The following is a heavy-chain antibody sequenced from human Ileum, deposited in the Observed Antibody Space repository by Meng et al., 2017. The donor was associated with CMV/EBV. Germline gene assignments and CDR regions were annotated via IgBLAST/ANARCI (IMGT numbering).Heavy chain of an antibody. J-gene: IGHJ4*02. D-gene: IGHD5-18*01. CDR3: ASRVDTSMVNIFDY. V-gene: IGHV4-34*01. CDR1: GGSFSVYY. CDR2: INHSGST. Sequence: QARPHPWRIALLTPAATLAVTCDVYGGSFSVYYWRWIRQPPGKWLEWIGEINHSGSTNYNPSLKSRVTISVDTSKNQFSLKMTSVTAADTAVYYCASRVDTSMVNIFDYWGQGILVTVSS.